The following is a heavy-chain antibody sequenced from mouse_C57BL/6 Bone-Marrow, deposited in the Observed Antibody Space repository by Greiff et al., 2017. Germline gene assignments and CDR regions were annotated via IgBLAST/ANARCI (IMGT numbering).Heavy chain of an antibody. CDR2: IWWDDDK. CDR3: DGMGDYDV. Sequence: QVTLKESGPGILQPSQSLSLTCSFSGFSLSTFGMGVGWLRQPSGMGLEWLAHIWWDDDKYYNPARKSRLTSSKETSKNQVFLKIANVDTADTATYYCDGMGDYDVWGQGTTLTVSS. V-gene: IGHV8-8*01. J-gene: IGHJ2*01. D-gene: IGHD2-4*01. CDR1: GFSLSTFGMG.